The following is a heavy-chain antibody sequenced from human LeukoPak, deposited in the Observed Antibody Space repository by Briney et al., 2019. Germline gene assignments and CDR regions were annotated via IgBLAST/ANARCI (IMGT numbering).Heavy chain of an antibody. CDR3: AKVEYCSSNSCYESVTFDY. V-gene: IGHV3-23*01. Sequence: GGSLRLSCAASGFTFSSYAMSWVRQAPGKGLEWVSAISGSGGSTYYADSVKGRFTISRDNSKNTLYLQMNSLRAEDTAVYYCAKVEYCSSNSCYESVTFDYWGQGTLVTVSS. D-gene: IGHD2-2*01. CDR2: ISGSGGST. J-gene: IGHJ4*02. CDR1: GFTFSSYA.